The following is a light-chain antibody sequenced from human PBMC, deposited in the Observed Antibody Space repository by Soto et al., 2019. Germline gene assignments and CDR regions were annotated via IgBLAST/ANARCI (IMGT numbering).Light chain of an antibody. CDR2: SNN. V-gene: IGLV1-44*01. J-gene: IGLJ2*01. CDR3: AAWDNSLNGGV. CDR1: SCNIGSNT. Sequence: QSVLTQPPSASGTPGQRVTISCSGSSCNIGSNTVNWYQLLPGTAPKLLIYSNNQRPSGVPDRFSGSKSGTSASLAISGLQSEDEADFYCAAWDNSLNGGVFGGGTKLTVL.